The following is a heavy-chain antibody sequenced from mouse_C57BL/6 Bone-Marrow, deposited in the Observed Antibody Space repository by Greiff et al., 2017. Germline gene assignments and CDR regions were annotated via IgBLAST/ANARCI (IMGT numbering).Heavy chain of an antibody. D-gene: IGHD1-1*01. CDR1: GFTFSDYY. CDR3: ARHSSYDYYAMDY. CDR2: ISNGGGST. J-gene: IGHJ4*01. V-gene: IGHV5-12*01. Sequence: EVKLVESGGGLVQPGGSLKLSCAASGFTFSDYYMYWVRQTPEKRLEWVAYISNGGGSTYYPDTVKGRFTISRDNAKNTLYLQMSRLKSEDTALYYCARHSSYDYYAMDYWGQGTSVTVSS.